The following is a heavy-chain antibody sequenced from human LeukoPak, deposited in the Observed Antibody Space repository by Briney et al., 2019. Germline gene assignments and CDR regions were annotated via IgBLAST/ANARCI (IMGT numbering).Heavy chain of an antibody. J-gene: IGHJ5*02. CDR3: ARQRFTMRAYAGNWFDP. Sequence: GESLKISCKGSGYNFTSYWIGWVRQLPGKGLEWMGIIYPGDSDTKYSPSFQGRVTISADKSISTAYLQWSSLKASDTAMYYCARQRFTMRAYAGNWFDPWGQGTLVTVSS. D-gene: IGHD3-10*01. V-gene: IGHV5-51*01. CDR1: GYNFTSYW. CDR2: IYPGDSDT.